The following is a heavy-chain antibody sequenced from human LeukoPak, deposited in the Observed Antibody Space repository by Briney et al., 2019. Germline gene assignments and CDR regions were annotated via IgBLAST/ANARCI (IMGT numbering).Heavy chain of an antibody. V-gene: IGHV3-23*01. J-gene: IGHJ4*02. Sequence: PGGSLRLSCAASGFTFSTYAMSWVRQAPGKGLEWVSIISGSGGITYYADSVKGRFTISRDNSKNTLYLQMNSLRAEDTAVYYCAKAHYSGSHDYWGQGTLVTVSS. D-gene: IGHD1-26*01. CDR2: ISGSGGIT. CDR1: GFTFSTYA. CDR3: AKAHYSGSHDY.